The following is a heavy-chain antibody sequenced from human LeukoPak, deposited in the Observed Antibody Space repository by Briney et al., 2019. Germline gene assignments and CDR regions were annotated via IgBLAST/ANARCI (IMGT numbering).Heavy chain of an antibody. Sequence: GGSLRLSCAASGFTFSSYSMNWVRQAPGKGLEWVSYISSSSSAIYYADSVKGRFTISRDNAKNSLYLQMNSLRAEDTAVYYCARAHRDVAAAGIQLTDAVDAFDIWGQGTMVTVSS. CDR2: ISSSSSAI. D-gene: IGHD6-13*01. CDR1: GFTFSSYS. V-gene: IGHV3-48*04. J-gene: IGHJ3*02. CDR3: ARAHRDVAAAGIQLTDAVDAFDI.